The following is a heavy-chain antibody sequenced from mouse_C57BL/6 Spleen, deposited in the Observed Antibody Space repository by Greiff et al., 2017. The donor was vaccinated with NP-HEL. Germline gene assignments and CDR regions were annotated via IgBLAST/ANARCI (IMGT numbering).Heavy chain of an antibody. CDR3: ARELYYYGISYGAY. J-gene: IGHJ3*01. V-gene: IGHV1-26*01. CDR2: INPNNGGT. D-gene: IGHD1-1*01. Sequence: VQLQQSGPELVKPGASVKISCKASGYTFTDYYMNWVKQSHGKSLEWIGDINPNNGGTSYNQKFKGKATLTVDKSSSTAYMELRSLTSEDSAVYDCARELYYYGISYGAYWGQGTLVTVSA. CDR1: GYTFTDYY.